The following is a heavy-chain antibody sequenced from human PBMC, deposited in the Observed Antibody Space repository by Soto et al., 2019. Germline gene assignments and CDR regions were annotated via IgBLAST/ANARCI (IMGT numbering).Heavy chain of an antibody. Sequence: SQTLSLTCAISGDSVSSNSAAWNWIRQSPSRGLEWLGRTYYRSKWYNDYAVSVKSRITINPDTSKNQFSLQLNSVTPEDTAVYYCARARAVAGIGHYYYYYGMDVWGRGTTVTVSS. V-gene: IGHV6-1*01. J-gene: IGHJ6*02. CDR1: GDSVSSNSAA. D-gene: IGHD6-19*01. CDR2: TYYRSKWYN. CDR3: ARARAVAGIGHYYYYYGMDV.